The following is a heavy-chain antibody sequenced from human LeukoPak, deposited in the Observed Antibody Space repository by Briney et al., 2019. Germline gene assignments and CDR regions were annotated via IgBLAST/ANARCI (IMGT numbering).Heavy chain of an antibody. CDR1: GFTFSNAW. Sequence: PGGSLRLSCAASGFTFSNAWMSWVRQAPGKGRGWVGRIKSKTDGGTTDYAAPVKGRFTISRDDSKNTLYLQMNSLKTEDTAVYYCTTDLKWLGTFTDFQHWGQGTLVTVSS. CDR3: TTDLKWLGTFTDFQH. D-gene: IGHD6-19*01. J-gene: IGHJ1*01. CDR2: IKSKTDGGTT. V-gene: IGHV3-15*01.